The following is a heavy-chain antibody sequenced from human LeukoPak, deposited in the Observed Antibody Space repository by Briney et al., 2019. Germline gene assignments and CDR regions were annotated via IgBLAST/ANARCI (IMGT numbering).Heavy chain of an antibody. CDR3: ARCRTAVAAPFDY. CDR1: GGSFRGCY. J-gene: IGHJ4*02. V-gene: IGHV4-34*01. CDR2: INHSGST. Sequence: SETLSLTCAVYGGSFRGCYWSWIRQPPGKGLEWIGEINHSGSTNYNPSLKSRVTISVDTSKNQFSLKLSSVTAADTAVYYCARCRTAVAAPFDYWGQGTLVTVSS. D-gene: IGHD6-19*01.